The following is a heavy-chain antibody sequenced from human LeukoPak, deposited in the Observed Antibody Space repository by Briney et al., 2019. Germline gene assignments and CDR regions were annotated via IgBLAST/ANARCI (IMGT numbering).Heavy chain of an antibody. J-gene: IGHJ4*02. D-gene: IGHD5-24*01. CDR1: GGSFSNYY. CDR3: ARGTDGFDY. V-gene: IGHV4-34*01. Sequence: SETLSLTCAVYGGSFSNYYWNWICQSPGKGLEWIGEINHSGRTNYSPSLKSRVTISVDTSKNQFSLNLRSVTAADTAVYYCARGTDGFDYWGQGTLVTVSS. CDR2: INHSGRT.